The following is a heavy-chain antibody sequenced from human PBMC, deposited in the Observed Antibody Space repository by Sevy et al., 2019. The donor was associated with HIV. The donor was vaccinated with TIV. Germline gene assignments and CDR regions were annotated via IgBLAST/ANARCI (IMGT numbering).Heavy chain of an antibody. CDR2: IYSGGST. CDR1: GFTVSSNY. J-gene: IGHJ4*02. CDR3: ARHHYYDSSGYFPRVYYFDY. V-gene: IGHV3-53*01. D-gene: IGHD3-22*01. Sequence: GGSLRLSCAASGFTVSSNYMSWVRQAPGKGLEWVSVIYSGGSTYYADSVKGLFTISRDNSKNTLYLQMNSLRAEDTAVYYCARHHYYDSSGYFPRVYYFDYWGQGTLVTVSS.